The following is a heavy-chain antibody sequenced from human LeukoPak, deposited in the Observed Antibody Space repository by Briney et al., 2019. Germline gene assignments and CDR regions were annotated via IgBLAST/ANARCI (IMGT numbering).Heavy chain of an antibody. CDR3: ARERADSSGYHVDY. Sequence: ASVKVSCKASGYTFTGYYMHWGRQAPGPGLEWMGWINPNSGGTNYAQKFQGRVTMTRDTSISTAYMELSRLRSDDTAVYYCARERADSSGYHVDYWGQGTLVTVSS. J-gene: IGHJ4*02. CDR2: INPNSGGT. CDR1: GYTFTGYY. V-gene: IGHV1-2*02. D-gene: IGHD3-22*01.